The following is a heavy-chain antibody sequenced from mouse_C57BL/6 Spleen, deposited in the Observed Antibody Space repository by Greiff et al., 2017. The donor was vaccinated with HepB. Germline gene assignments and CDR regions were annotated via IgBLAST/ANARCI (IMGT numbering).Heavy chain of an antibody. D-gene: IGHD2-4*01. CDR2: INPSNGGT. Sequence: QVQLQQPGTELVKPGASVKLSCKASGYTFTSYWMHWVKQRPGQGLEWIGNINPSNGGTNYNEKFKSKATLTVDKSSSTAYMQLSSLTSEDSAVYYCARWFGYYDYDGYYFDYWGQGTTLTVSS. CDR1: GYTFTSYW. CDR3: ARWFGYYDYDGYYFDY. J-gene: IGHJ2*01. V-gene: IGHV1-53*01.